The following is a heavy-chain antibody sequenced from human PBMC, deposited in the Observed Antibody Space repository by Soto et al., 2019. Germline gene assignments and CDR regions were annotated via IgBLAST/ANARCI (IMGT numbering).Heavy chain of an antibody. J-gene: IGHJ6*01. CDR2: ISYDGSNK. CDR1: GFTFSSYG. Sequence: QVQLVESGGGVVQPGRSLRLSSAASGFTFSSYGMHWVRQAPGKGLEWVAVISYDGSNKYYADSVKGRFTISRDNSKNTLYLQMNSLRAEDTAVYYCAKDPRDTAMVKRGYGMDVW. V-gene: IGHV3-30*18. CDR3: AKDPRDTAMVKRGYGMDV. D-gene: IGHD5-18*01.